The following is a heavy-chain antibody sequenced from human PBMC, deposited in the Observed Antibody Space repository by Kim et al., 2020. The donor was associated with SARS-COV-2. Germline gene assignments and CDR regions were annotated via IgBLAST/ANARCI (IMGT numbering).Heavy chain of an antibody. CDR2: INPNSGNT. CDR3: GRDSQCDLLDY. J-gene: IGHJ4*02. D-gene: IGHD1-26*01. CDR1: GYTFTSYH. V-gene: IGHV1-18*04. Sequence: ASVKVSCKASGYTFTSYHINWVRQAPGQGLEWMGLINPNSGNTNYAQKLQGRVTMTTDTSANTDYMELSSLRSDDTAVYYCGRDSQCDLLDYWGQGTLVTVSS.